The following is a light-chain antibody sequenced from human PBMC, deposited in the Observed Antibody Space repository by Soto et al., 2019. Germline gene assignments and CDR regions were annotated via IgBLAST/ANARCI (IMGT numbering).Light chain of an antibody. CDR2: DVS. CDR1: SSDVGGYNY. V-gene: IGLV2-8*01. J-gene: IGLJ2*01. Sequence: QSVLTQPPSASGSPGQSVTISCTGTSSDVGGYNYVYWYQQHPGKAPKLMIYDVSKRPSGVPDRFSGSKSGNTASLTVSGLQAEDEADYYCSSYAGSNNFVVFGGGTKLTVL. CDR3: SSYAGSNNFVV.